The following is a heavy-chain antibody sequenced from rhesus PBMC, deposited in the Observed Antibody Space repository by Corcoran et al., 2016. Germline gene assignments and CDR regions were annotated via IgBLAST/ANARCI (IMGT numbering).Heavy chain of an antibody. CDR1: GFTFSSYG. V-gene: IGHV3-54*02. CDR3: VKLGGSGYDY. J-gene: IGHJ4*01. Sequence: EVQLVESGGGLVQPGGSLRLSCAASGFTFSSYGMHWVRQAPGKGLEWMAVIWYDGSKKYNADSVKDRFTISRDNSKNMLYLQMNNLRVEDMAVYYCVKLGGSGYDYWGQGVLVTVSS. CDR2: IWYDGSKK. D-gene: IGHD6-31*01.